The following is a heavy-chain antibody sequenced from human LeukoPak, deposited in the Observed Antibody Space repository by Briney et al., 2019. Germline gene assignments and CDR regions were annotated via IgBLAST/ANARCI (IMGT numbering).Heavy chain of an antibody. V-gene: IGHV4-39*07. CDR2: IYYSGST. CDR3: ASFTMTTVPYVRGVGFDY. J-gene: IGHJ4*02. CDR1: GGSISSSSYY. D-gene: IGHD4-17*01. Sequence: SETLSLTCTVSGGSISSSSYYWGWIRQPPGKGLEWIGSIYYSGSTYYNPSLKSRVTISVDTSKNQFSLKLSSVTAADTAVYYCASFTMTTVPYVRGVGFDYWGQGTLVTVSS.